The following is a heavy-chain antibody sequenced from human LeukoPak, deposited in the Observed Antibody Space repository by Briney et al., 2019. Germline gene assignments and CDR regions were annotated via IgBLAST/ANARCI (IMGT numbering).Heavy chain of an antibody. D-gene: IGHD6-6*01. Sequence: SVKVSCKASGGTFSSYAISWVRQAPGQGLEWMGGLIPIFGTANYAQKFQGRVTITADESTSTAYMELSSLRSEDTAVYYCARARPSSSRSLYYYYMDVWGKGTTLTVSS. J-gene: IGHJ6*03. CDR2: LIPIFGTA. V-gene: IGHV1-69*13. CDR1: GGTFSSYA. CDR3: ARARPSSSRSLYYYYMDV.